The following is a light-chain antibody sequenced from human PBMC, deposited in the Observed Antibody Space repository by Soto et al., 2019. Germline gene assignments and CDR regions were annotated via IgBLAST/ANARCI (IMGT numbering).Light chain of an antibody. CDR2: SAS. J-gene: IGKJ5*01. CDR3: QQANKFPIT. CDR1: QAVMFW. V-gene: IGKV1-12*01. Sequence: DIQMTQSPSFVSASVGDRVTITCRASQAVMFWLGWYQQKPGKAPKFLIYSASSLQSGVPSRFSGSGSGTDFTLTISSLQPEDSATYYCQQANKFPITFGQGTRLEIK.